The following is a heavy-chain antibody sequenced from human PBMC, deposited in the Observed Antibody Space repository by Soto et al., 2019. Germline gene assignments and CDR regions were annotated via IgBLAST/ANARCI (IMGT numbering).Heavy chain of an antibody. J-gene: IGHJ1*01. CDR3: ARARRGTYYDTQGPYFQH. D-gene: IGHD3-22*01. V-gene: IGHV1-2*02. Sequence: ASVKVSCKASGYTFTSYAMHWVRQAPGQGLEWMGWINPNSGGTNYAQKFQGRVTMTRDTSISTAYMELSRLRSDDTAVYYCARARRGTYYDTQGPYFQHWGQGTLVTVSS. CDR1: GYTFTSYA. CDR2: INPNSGGT.